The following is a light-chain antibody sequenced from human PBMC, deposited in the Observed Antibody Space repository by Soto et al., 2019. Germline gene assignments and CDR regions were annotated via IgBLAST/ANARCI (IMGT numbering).Light chain of an antibody. V-gene: IGKV1-5*03. CDR1: QSISNW. J-gene: IGKJ1*01. CDR2: KAS. CDR3: QQYNSYPWT. Sequence: DIQMTQSPSTLSASIGDRVTITCRASQSISNWLAWYQQKPGKAPKLLIYKASSLESGVPSRFSGSGSGTEFILTISSLQTDDFATYYCQQYNSYPWTFGQGTKVEIK.